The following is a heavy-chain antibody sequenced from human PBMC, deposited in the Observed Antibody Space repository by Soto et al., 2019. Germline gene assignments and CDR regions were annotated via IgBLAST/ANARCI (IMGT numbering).Heavy chain of an antibody. Sequence: GGSLRLSCAASGFTFSRHAIHWVRQAPGKGLEWVAVISYDGSNTYYVDSVKGRFTISRDNSKNTLYLQMNSLRDEDTAVYYCVRSRSGAVADSFDYWGQGTLVTVSS. J-gene: IGHJ4*02. V-gene: IGHV3-30*04. CDR3: VRSRSGAVADSFDY. D-gene: IGHD3-10*01. CDR1: GFTFSRHA. CDR2: ISYDGSNT.